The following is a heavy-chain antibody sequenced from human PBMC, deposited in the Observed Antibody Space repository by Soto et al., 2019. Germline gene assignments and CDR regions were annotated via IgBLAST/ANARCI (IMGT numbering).Heavy chain of an antibody. CDR3: ARDSSGYSLFDY. V-gene: IGHV3-21*01. Sequence: EVQLVESGGGLVKPGGSLRHSCAASGLTFSSCSMNWVRQAPGKGLEWVSSISSSSSYIYHADSVKGRFTISRDNAKNLLYLQMNSLRAEDTAVYYCARDSSGYSLFDYWGQGTLVTVS. J-gene: IGHJ4*02. CDR2: ISSSSSYI. CDR1: GLTFSSCS. D-gene: IGHD3-22*01.